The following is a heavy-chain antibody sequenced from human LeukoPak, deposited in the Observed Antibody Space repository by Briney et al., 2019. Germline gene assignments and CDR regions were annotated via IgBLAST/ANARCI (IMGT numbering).Heavy chain of an antibody. Sequence: GGSLRLSCAASGFTFSSYSMNWVRQAPGKGLEWVSSITSNSHIYYADSVKGRFTISRDNAKNTLFLQMNSLRAEDTAVYYCARRGTGHGMDVWGQGTTVIVSS. V-gene: IGHV3-21*01. CDR2: ITSNSHI. D-gene: IGHD1-1*01. J-gene: IGHJ6*02. CDR3: ARRGTGHGMDV. CDR1: GFTFSSYS.